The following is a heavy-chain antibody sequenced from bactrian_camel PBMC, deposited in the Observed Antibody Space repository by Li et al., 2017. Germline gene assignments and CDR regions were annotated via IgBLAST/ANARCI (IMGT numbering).Heavy chain of an antibody. CDR1: GSIYGDAC. J-gene: IGHJ4*01. CDR3: VGWYDYNY. V-gene: IGHV3S54*01. CDR2: ISSVNGNT. Sequence: HVQLVESGGGSVQAGGSLRLSCGASGSIYGDACVGWFRQAPGKEREGVASISSVNGNTYYHDSVKGRFTISQDNAKNTNTVYLQLNSLKTEDTAVYYCVGWYDYNYWGQGTQVTVS. D-gene: IGHD5*01.